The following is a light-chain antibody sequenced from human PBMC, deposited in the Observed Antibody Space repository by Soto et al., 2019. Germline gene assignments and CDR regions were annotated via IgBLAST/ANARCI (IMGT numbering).Light chain of an antibody. CDR3: QQYTFWHT. V-gene: IGKV3-15*01. CDR1: QSVGSD. J-gene: IGKJ2*01. Sequence: EIVMTQSPATLSVSPGERATLSCRASQSVGSDLAWYQHKPGQAPRLLIYGASTRATGIPDRFSGSGSGAEFTLTISSLQSEDFAVYYCQQYTFWHTFGQGTELEIK. CDR2: GAS.